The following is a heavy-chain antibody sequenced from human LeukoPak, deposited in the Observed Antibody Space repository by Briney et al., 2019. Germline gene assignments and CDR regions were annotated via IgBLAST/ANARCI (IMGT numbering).Heavy chain of an antibody. V-gene: IGHV3-64*01. Sequence: GGSLRLSCEASGFTFSYFVMHWVRQSPVKGLEYVAGIDTNEDMTYYARSVKGRFTISRDNDKNTVYLQMDSLRPEDTAVYYCARDVKYYFGSGSYQWGQGALVTVSS. J-gene: IGHJ4*02. CDR1: GFTFSYFV. CDR2: IDTNEDMT. CDR3: ARDVKYYFGSGSYQ. D-gene: IGHD3-10*01.